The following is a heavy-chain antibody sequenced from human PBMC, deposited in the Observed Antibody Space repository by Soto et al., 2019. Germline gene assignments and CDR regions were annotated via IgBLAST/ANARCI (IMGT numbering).Heavy chain of an antibody. CDR3: AKEADISGYHPDY. D-gene: IGHD3-22*01. J-gene: IGHJ4*02. Sequence: GGSLRLSCAASGFTFSSYAMSWVRQAPGKGLEWVSVISGSGGSTHYADSVKGRSTISRDNSKNTLYLQVNSLRAEYTAVYYCAKEADISGYHPDYWGQGTQVTVSS. CDR2: ISGSGGST. V-gene: IGHV3-23*01. CDR1: GFTFSSYA.